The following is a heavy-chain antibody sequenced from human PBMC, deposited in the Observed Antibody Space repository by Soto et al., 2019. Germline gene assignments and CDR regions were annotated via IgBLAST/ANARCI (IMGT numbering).Heavy chain of an antibody. CDR3: AREGWGEDGDYVSH. J-gene: IGHJ4*02. D-gene: IGHD4-17*01. Sequence: QVQLVQSGAEVKKPGASVKVSCKASGYTFTGYYMPWLRQAPGQGLEWMGGINPNSGGTNYAQKFQGRVTMTRDTSISTAYMELSRLRSDDTAVYYCAREGWGEDGDYVSHWGQGTLVTVSS. V-gene: IGHV1-2*02. CDR2: INPNSGGT. CDR1: GYTFTGYY.